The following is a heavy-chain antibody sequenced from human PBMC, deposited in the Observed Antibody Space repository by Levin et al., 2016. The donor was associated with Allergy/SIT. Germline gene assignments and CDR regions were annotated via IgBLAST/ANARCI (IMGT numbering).Heavy chain of an antibody. V-gene: IGHV1-69*04. J-gene: IGHJ5*02. CDR1: GGTFSSYA. CDR2: IIPILGIA. CDR3: ARDLSDSSSWYSGRWFDP. Sequence: SVKVSCKASGGTFSSYAISWVRQAPGQGLEWMGRIIPILGIANYAQKFQGRVTITADKSTSTAYMELSSLRSEDTAVYYCARDLSDSSSWYSGRWFDPWGQGTLVTVSS. D-gene: IGHD6-13*01.